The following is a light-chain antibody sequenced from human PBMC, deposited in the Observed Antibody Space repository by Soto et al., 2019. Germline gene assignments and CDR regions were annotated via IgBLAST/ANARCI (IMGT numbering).Light chain of an antibody. CDR2: AAS. CDR3: QQYHTDWT. Sequence: DIQMTQSPSTLSASVGDTVTITCRASESIDNWLAWYQQKPGKAPKLLIFAASTLIRGVPSRFSGRGSGTEFTLTISSLQVDEYATFYCQQYHTDWTFGQGTKVEIQ. CDR1: ESIDNW. J-gene: IGKJ1*01. V-gene: IGKV1-5*01.